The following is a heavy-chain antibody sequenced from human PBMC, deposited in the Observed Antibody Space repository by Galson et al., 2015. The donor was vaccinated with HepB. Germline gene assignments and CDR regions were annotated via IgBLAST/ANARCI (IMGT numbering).Heavy chain of an antibody. Sequence: SLRLSCAASGFTFSSYAMHWVRQAPGKGLEWVAVISYDGSNKYYADSVKGRFTISRDNSKNTLYLQMNSLRAEDTAVYYCARDPQQLLTKNYFDYWGQGTLVTVSS. CDR2: ISYDGSNK. J-gene: IGHJ4*02. V-gene: IGHV3-30*04. D-gene: IGHD6-13*01. CDR3: ARDPQQLLTKNYFDY. CDR1: GFTFSSYA.